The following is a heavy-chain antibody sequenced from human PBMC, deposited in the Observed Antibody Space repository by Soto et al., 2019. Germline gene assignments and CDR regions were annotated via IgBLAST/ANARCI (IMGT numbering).Heavy chain of an antibody. CDR3: ARDCYSSSWYNYYYGIDV. V-gene: IGHV3-30-3*01. D-gene: IGHD6-13*01. J-gene: IGHJ6*02. CDR1: GFTFSSYA. Sequence: GGSLRLSCAASGFTFSSYAMHWVRQAPGKGLEWVAVISYDGSNKYYADSVKGRFTISRDNSKNTLYLQMNSLRAEDTAVYYCARDCYSSSWYNYYYGIDVWGQGTTVTSP. CDR2: ISYDGSNK.